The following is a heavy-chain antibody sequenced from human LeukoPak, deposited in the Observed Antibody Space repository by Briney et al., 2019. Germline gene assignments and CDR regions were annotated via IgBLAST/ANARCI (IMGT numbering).Heavy chain of an antibody. Sequence: ASVKVSCKASGYTFTGYYMHWVRQAPGQGLERMGWINPNSGGTNYAQKFRGRVTMTRDTSISTAYMELSRLRSDDTAVYYCARGALYYDSSGYYYYWGQGTLVTVSS. V-gene: IGHV1-2*02. CDR1: GYTFTGYY. J-gene: IGHJ4*02. D-gene: IGHD3-22*01. CDR2: INPNSGGT. CDR3: ARGALYYDSSGYYYY.